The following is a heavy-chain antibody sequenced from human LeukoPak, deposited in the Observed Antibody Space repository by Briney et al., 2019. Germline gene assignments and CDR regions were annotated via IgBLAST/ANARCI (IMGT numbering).Heavy chain of an antibody. CDR1: GFTFSSYG. CDR2: ISYDGSNK. D-gene: IGHD3-10*01. J-gene: IGHJ4*02. V-gene: IGHV3-30*03. CDR3: ASSGDYYGSGSSYFDY. Sequence: GGSLRLSCAVSGFTFSSYGMHWVRQAPGKGLEWVAVISYDGSNKYYADSVKGRFTISRDNSKNTLYLQMNSLRAEDTAVYYCASSGDYYGSGSSYFDYWGQVTLVTVSS.